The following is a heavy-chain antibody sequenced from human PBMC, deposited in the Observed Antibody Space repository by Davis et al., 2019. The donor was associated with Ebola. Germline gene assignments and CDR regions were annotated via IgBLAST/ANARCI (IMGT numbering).Heavy chain of an antibody. CDR3: ARGRCSSTSCYISYYYYGMDV. V-gene: IGHV1-18*01. CDR1: GYTFTSYG. CDR2: ISAYNGNT. Sequence: AASVKVSCKASGYTFTSYGISWVRQAPGQGLEWMGWISAYNGNTNYAQKLQGRVTMTTDTSTSTAYMELSRLRSDDTAVYYCARGRCSSTSCYISYYYYGMDVWGQGTTVTVSS. D-gene: IGHD2-2*02. J-gene: IGHJ6*02.